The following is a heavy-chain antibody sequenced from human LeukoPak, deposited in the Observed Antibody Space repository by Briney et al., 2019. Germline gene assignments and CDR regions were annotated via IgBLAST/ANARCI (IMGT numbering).Heavy chain of an antibody. D-gene: IGHD3-10*01. V-gene: IGHV4-39*07. CDR3: ATAGRRGVLDY. CDR2: IYYSGST. J-gene: IGHJ4*02. Sequence: SETLSLTCTVSGGSISSSSYYWGWLRQPPGKGLEWIGSIYYSGSTYYNPSLKSRVTISVDTSKNQFSLKLSSMTAADTAVYYCATAGRRGVLDYWGQGTLVTVSS. CDR1: GGSISSSSYY.